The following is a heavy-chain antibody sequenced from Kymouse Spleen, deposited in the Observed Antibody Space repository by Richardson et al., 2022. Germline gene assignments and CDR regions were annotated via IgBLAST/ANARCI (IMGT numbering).Heavy chain of an antibody. CDR1: GFTFSSYG. V-gene: IGHV3-30*18. D-gene: IGHD3-16*02. J-gene: IGHJ4*02. Sequence: QVQLVESGGGVVQPGRSLRLSCAASGFTFSSYGMHWVRQAPGKGLEWVAVISYDGSNKYYADSVKGRFTISRDNSKNTLYLQMNSLRAEDTAVYYCAKDGGDSLDYWGQGTLVTVSS. CDR2: ISYDGSNK. CDR3: AKDGGDSLDY.